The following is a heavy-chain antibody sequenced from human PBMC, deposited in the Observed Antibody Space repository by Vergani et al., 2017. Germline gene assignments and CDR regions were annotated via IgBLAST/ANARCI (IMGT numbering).Heavy chain of an antibody. CDR3: ARAYGRYDWFDY. CDR1: GFTFSNSA. J-gene: IGHJ4*01. Sequence: VQLVESGGGVVQPGGSLRLSCAASGFTFSNSAVSWVRQAPGRGLAWVSSISGPGLSTYYADSVKGRFSISRDNSKNTLYLQMNSLRVEDTAVYYCARAYGRYDWFDYWGQRTLVTVSS. V-gene: IGHV3-23*04. CDR2: ISGPGLST. D-gene: IGHD1-20*01.